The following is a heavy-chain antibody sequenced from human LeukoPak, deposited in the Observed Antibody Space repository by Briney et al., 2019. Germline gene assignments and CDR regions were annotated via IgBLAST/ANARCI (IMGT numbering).Heavy chain of an antibody. V-gene: IGHV4-61*02. CDR2: IYTSGST. J-gene: IGHJ6*02. Sequence: SQTLSLTCTVSGGSISSGSYYWSWIRQPAGKGLEWIGRIYTSGSTEYNPSLKSRVTISVDTSKNQFSLKLSSVTAADTAVYYCARNYYDNSVDYYGRDVWGQGTTVTVSS. CDR1: GGSISSGSYY. CDR3: ARNYYDNSVDYYGRDV. D-gene: IGHD3-22*01.